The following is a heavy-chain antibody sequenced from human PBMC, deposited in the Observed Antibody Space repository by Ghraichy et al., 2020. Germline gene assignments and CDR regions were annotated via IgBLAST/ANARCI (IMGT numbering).Heavy chain of an antibody. Sequence: SETLSLTCTVSGGSISSSSYYWGWIRQPPGKGLEWIGSIYYSGSTYYNPSLKSRVTISVYTYKNQFSLKLSSVTAADTAVYYCARPVRLLPDIVVVPAAACDSWGEGRKVTVSS. J-gene: IGHJ3*02. V-gene: IGHV4-39*01. D-gene: IGHD2-2*01. CDR3: ARPVRLLPDIVVVPAAACDS. CDR2: IYYSGST. CDR1: GGSISSSSYY.